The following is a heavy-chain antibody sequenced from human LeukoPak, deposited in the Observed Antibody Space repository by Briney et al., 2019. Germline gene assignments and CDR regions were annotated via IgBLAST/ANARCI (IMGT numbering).Heavy chain of an antibody. CDR1: GFTFSSYS. V-gene: IGHV3-21*04. J-gene: IGHJ4*02. CDR3: AKDLLFYGSGTPDY. CDR2: ISSSSSYI. D-gene: IGHD3-10*01. Sequence: GGSLRLSCAASGFTFSSYSKNWVRQAPGKGLEWVSSISSSSSYIYYADSVKGRFTISRDNAKNSLYLQMNSLRAEDTAVYYCAKDLLFYGSGTPDYWGQGTLVTVSS.